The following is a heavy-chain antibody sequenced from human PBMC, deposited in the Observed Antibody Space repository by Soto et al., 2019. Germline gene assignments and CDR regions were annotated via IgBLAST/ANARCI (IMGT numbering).Heavy chain of an antibody. CDR2: IYYSGST. CDR3: ARQGSY. Sequence: LRLSCAASGFTFSSYAMSWVRQAPGKGLEWIGYIYYSGSTYYNPSLKSRINISADPSKNQVSLTLTSVTAADTAVYYCARQGSYWGQGALVTVSS. J-gene: IGHJ4*02. V-gene: IGHV4-59*08. CDR1: GFTFSSYA.